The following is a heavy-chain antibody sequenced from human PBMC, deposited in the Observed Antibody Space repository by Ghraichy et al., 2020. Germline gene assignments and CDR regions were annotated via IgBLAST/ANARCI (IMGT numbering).Heavy chain of an antibody. CDR2: ISAYNGNT. D-gene: IGHD3-16*01. J-gene: IGHJ5*02. V-gene: IGHV1-18*01. CDR3: ARVWAPTPDQGGHWFDP. CDR1: GYTFTSYG. Sequence: ASVKVSCKASGYTFTSYGISWVRQAPGQGLEWMGWISAYNGNTNYAQKLQGRVTMTTDTSTSTAYMELRSLRSDDTAVYYCARVWAPTPDQGGHWFDPWGQGTLVTVSS.